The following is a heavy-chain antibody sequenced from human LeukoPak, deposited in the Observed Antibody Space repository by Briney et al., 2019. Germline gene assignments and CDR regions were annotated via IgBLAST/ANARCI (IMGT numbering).Heavy chain of an antibody. CDR2: ISSSSNTI. D-gene: IGHD4-17*01. CDR3: ARVRGDDYGDSFDY. J-gene: IGHJ4*02. CDR1: GFTFSSYS. V-gene: IGHV3-48*02. Sequence: GGSLRLSCAASGFTFSSYSMNWVRQAPGKGLEWVSYISSSSNTIYYADSVKGRFTISRDNAKNSLYLQMNSLRDEDTAVYYCARVRGDDYGDSFDYWGQGTLVTVSS.